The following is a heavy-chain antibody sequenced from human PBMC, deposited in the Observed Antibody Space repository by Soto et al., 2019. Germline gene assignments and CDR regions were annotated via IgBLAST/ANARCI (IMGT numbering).Heavy chain of an antibody. V-gene: IGHV4-34*01. D-gene: IGHD3-10*01. CDR3: ACSYDYGSGSHDYYYYGMDV. CDR1: GGSFSGYY. J-gene: IGHJ6*02. CDR2: INHSGST. Sequence: PSETLSLTCAVYGGSFSGYYWSWIRQPPGKGLEWIGEINHSGSTNYNPSLKSRVTISVDTSKNQFSLKLSSVTAADTAVYYCACSYDYGSGSHDYYYYGMDVWGQGTTVTVSS.